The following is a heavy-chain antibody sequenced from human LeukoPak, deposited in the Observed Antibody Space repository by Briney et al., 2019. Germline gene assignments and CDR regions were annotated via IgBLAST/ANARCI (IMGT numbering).Heavy chain of an antibody. D-gene: IGHD5-18*01. CDR3: ASVDTAMVDFDY. CDR2: ISGSGGST. J-gene: IGHJ4*02. V-gene: IGHV3-23*01. CDR1: GFTFSSYA. Sequence: PGGSLRLSCAASGFTFSSYAMSWVRQAPGKGLGWVSAISGSGGSTYYADSVKGRFTISRDNSKNTLYLQMNSLRAEDTAVYYCASVDTAMVDFDYWGQGTLVTVSS.